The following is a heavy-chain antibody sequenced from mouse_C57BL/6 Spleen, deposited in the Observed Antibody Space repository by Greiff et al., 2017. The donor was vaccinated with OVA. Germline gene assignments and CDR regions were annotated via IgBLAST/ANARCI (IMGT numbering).Heavy chain of an antibody. J-gene: IGHJ3*01. Sequence: QVQLQQPGAELVRPGTSVKLSCKASGYTFTSYWMHWVKQRPGQGLEWIGVIDPSDSYTNYNQKFKGKATLTVDTSSSTAYMQLSSLTSEDSAVYYCARGGYDGYYPFAYWGQGTLVTVSA. CDR3: ARGGYDGYYPFAY. CDR2: IDPSDSYT. CDR1: GYTFTSYW. V-gene: IGHV1-59*01. D-gene: IGHD2-3*01.